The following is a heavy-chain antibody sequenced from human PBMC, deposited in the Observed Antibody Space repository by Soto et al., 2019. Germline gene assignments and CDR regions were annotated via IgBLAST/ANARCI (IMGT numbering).Heavy chain of an antibody. CDR1: GGSISNSSYY. D-gene: IGHD1-1*01. V-gene: IGHV4-39*01. J-gene: IGHJ5*02. CDR2: IYYSGST. Sequence: SETLSLTCTVSGGSISNSSYYWGWIRQPPGKGLEWIGSIYYSGSTYYNPSLKSRVTISVDTSKNQFSLKLSSVTAADTAVYYCARNGASWFDPWGQGTLVTVSS. CDR3: ARNGASWFDP.